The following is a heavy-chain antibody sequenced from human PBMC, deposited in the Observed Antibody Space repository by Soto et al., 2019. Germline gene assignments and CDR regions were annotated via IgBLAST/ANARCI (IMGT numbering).Heavy chain of an antibody. CDR2: ISYDGSNK. CDR3: TKEAAYDSSGYYTGYFDY. V-gene: IGHV3-30*18. J-gene: IGHJ4*02. Sequence: GGSLRLSCAASGFTFSSYGMHWVRQAPGKGLEWVAVISYDGSNKYYADSVKGRFTISRDNSENTLYLQMNSLRAEDTAVYYCTKEAAYDSSGYYTGYFDYWGQGALVTVSS. D-gene: IGHD3-22*01. CDR1: GFTFSSYG.